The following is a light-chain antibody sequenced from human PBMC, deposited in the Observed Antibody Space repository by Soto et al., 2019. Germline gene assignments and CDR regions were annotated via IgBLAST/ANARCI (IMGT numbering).Light chain of an antibody. CDR3: QQSYITPYT. CDR2: DTS. V-gene: IGKV1-39*01. CDR1: QSMGTY. Sequence: DIPMTQSPSSLSASVGDRVTITCRASQSMGTYLNWYQQQPGKAPNLLIYDTSSLQSGVPSRFSGTASGTEFTLTISSLQPEDSATYYCQQSYITPYTFGQGTILEIK. J-gene: IGKJ2*01.